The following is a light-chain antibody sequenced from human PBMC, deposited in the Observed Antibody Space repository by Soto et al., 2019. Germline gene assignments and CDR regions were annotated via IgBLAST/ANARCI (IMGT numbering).Light chain of an antibody. CDR1: SSDVGGYNY. V-gene: IGLV2-14*01. J-gene: IGLJ1*01. Sequence: QSALTQPPSASGSPGQSVTISCTGTSSDVGGYNYVSWYQQHPAKVPKLMIYDVSNRPSGVSDRFSGSKSGNTASLTISGLQAEDEADYYCYSYTSSSTYVFGTGTKVTVL. CDR3: YSYTSSSTYV. CDR2: DVS.